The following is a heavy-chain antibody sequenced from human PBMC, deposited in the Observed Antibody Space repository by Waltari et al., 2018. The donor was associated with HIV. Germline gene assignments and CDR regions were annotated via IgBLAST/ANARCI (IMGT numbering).Heavy chain of an antibody. CDR1: GGSFSGYY. D-gene: IGHD2-2*01. J-gene: IGHJ6*02. V-gene: IGHV4-34*01. Sequence: QVQLQQWGAGLLKPSETLSLTCAVYGGSFSGYYWSWIRQHPGKGLGWVGEINHIGSTNYNPSLKSRVTISVDTSKNQFSLKLSSVTAADTAVYYCARGASRGYCSSTSCKNYYYYGMDVWGQGTTVTVSS. CDR3: ARGASRGYCSSTSCKNYYYYGMDV. CDR2: INHIGST.